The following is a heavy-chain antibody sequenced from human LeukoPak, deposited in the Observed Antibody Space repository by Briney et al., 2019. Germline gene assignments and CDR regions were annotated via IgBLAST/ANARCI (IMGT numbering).Heavy chain of an antibody. CDR2: LSYDGTTE. Sequence: SGGSLRLSCAASGFPFSYYAMQWVRQAPDKGLEWVAALSYDGTTEHYADSVKGRFTISRDTSKNILYLQMTSLRTEDTAVYYCARDLGYCTNGVCHTRFDYWGQGTLVAVSS. D-gene: IGHD2-8*01. V-gene: IGHV3-30*04. CDR3: ARDLGYCTNGVCHTRFDY. CDR1: GFPFSYYA. J-gene: IGHJ4*02.